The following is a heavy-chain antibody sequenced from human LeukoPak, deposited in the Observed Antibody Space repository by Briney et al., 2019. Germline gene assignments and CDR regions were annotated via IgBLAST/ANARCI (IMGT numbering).Heavy chain of an antibody. J-gene: IGHJ2*01. CDR1: GGSISSGGYS. Sequence: SQTLSLTCAVSGGSISSGGYSWSWIRQPPGKGLEWIGYIYHSGSTYYNPSLKSRVTISVDTSKNQFSLKLSSVTAADTAVYYCARESDSFFDLWGRGTLVTVSS. CDR3: ARESDSFFDL. V-gene: IGHV4-30-2*02. CDR2: IYHSGST. D-gene: IGHD2-15*01.